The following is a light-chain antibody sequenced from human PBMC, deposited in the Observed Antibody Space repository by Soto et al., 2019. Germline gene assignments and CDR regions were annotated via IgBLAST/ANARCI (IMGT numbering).Light chain of an antibody. CDR3: QQYGSSPIT. CDR2: GAS. CDR1: QSVSSSY. J-gene: IGKJ5*01. V-gene: IGKV3-20*01. Sequence: EIVLTQSPGTLSLSPGERATLSCRASQSVSSSYLAWYQQKPGQAPRLLIFGASSRATGIPDRFSGSGSGTDFTLTISRLGPEDFALYYCQQYGSSPITFGQGTRLEI.